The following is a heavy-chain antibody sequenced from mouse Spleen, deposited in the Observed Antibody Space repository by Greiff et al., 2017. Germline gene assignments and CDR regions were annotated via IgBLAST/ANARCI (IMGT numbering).Heavy chain of an antibody. V-gene: IGHV1-82*01. J-gene: IGHJ3*01. CDR1: GYAFSSSR. Sequence: QVQLQQSGPELVKPGASVKISCKASGYAFSSSRMNWVKQRPGKGLEWIGRIYPGDGDTNYNGKFKGKATLTADKSSSTAYMQLSSLTSEDSAVYFCARGRPTRLAYWGQGTLVTVSA. CDR2: IYPGDGDT. D-gene: IGHD5-1*01. CDR3: ARGRPTRLAY.